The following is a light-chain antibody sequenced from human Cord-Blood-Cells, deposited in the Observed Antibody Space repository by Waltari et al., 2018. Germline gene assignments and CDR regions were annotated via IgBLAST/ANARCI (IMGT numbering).Light chain of an antibody. Sequence: QSALPQPRSVSGSPGQSVTISCTGTSSDVGGYNYVSWYQQHPGKAPKLMIYDVSKRPSGVPDRFSGSKSGNTASLTISGLQAEDEADYYCCSYAGSYTWVFGGG. CDR2: DVS. CDR3: CSYAGSYTWV. J-gene: IGLJ3*02. V-gene: IGLV2-11*01. CDR1: SSDVGGYNY.